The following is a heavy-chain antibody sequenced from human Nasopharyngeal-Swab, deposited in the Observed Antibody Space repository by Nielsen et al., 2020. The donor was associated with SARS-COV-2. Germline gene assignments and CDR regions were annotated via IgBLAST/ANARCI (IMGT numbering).Heavy chain of an antibody. CDR2: INPNSGGT. J-gene: IGHJ4*02. CDR3: ARARYSSGWYVDY. V-gene: IGHV1-2*06. Sequence: ASVKVSCKASGYTFTGYHMHWVRQAPGQGLEWMGRINPNSGGTNYAQKFQGRVTTTRDTSISTAYMELSRLRSDDTAVYYCARARYSSGWYVDYWGQGTLVTVSS. D-gene: IGHD6-19*01. CDR1: GYTFTGYH.